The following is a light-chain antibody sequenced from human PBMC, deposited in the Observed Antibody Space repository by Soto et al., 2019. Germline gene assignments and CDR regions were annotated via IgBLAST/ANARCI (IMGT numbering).Light chain of an antibody. CDR3: QKYNGPAPT. V-gene: IGKV1-27*01. J-gene: IGKJ4*01. CDR2: AAS. CDR1: QGISNY. Sequence: DVQMTQSPSSLSASVGDRVTITCRASQGISNYLAWYQQKPGKVPKLRIHAASTLHSGVPSRFSGSGSGTDFTLTISGPQPEDVATYYCQKYNGPAPTFGGGTKVEIK.